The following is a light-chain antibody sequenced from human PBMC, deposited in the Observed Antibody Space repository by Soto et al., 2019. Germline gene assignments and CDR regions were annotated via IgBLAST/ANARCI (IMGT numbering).Light chain of an antibody. Sequence: DIQMTQSPSSLSASVGDRVTITCQASQDISNYLNWYQQKPGKAPKLLIYDASNLETGVPSRFSESGSGTDFTFTISSLQPEDIATYYCQRYDNLPVTFGPGTKVDIK. CDR1: QDISNY. V-gene: IGKV1-33*01. CDR3: QRYDNLPVT. J-gene: IGKJ3*01. CDR2: DAS.